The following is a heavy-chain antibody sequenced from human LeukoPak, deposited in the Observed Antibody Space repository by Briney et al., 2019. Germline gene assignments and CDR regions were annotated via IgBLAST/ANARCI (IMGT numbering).Heavy chain of an antibody. CDR2: IFYSGST. CDR1: GGSISSHY. V-gene: IGHV4-59*11. CDR3: AAYGGNHFDY. D-gene: IGHD4-23*01. Sequence: SETLSLTCTVSGGSISSHYWSWIRPPPGKGLEWIGYIFYSGSTNFNPSLKSRVTMSVDTSKNQFSLKLSSVTAADTAVYYCAAYGGNHFDYWGQGTLVTVSS. J-gene: IGHJ4*02.